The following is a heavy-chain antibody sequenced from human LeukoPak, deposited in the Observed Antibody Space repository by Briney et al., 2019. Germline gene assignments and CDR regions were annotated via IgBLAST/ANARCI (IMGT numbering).Heavy chain of an antibody. D-gene: IGHD1-14*01. Sequence: SETLSLTCAVYGGSFSGYYWSWIRQPPGKGLEWIGEINHSGSTNYNPSLKSRVTISVDTSKNQFSLKLSSVTAADTAVYYCASKPRSEFDYWGQGTLVTVSS. CDR2: INHSGST. CDR1: GGSFSGYY. CDR3: ASKPRSEFDY. J-gene: IGHJ4*02. V-gene: IGHV4-34*01.